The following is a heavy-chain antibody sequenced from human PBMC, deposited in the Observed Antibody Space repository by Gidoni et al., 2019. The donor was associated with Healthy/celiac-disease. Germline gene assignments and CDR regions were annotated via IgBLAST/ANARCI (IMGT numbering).Heavy chain of an antibody. J-gene: IGHJ6*02. CDR2: IDWDDDK. CDR3: ARTEGDYYCMDV. Sequence: QVTLRESGPALVKPTQTLTLTCTFSGFSLSTSGMCVSWLRQPPGKALGWLALIDWDDDKYYTTSLKTTPTISKTTSKNPLLRTMTVMHPVTTATYYAARTEGDYYCMDVWGQGTTVTVSS. V-gene: IGHV2-70*01. CDR1: GFSLSTSGMC.